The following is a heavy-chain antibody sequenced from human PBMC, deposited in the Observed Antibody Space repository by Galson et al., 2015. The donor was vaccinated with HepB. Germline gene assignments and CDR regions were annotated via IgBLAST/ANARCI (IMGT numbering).Heavy chain of an antibody. CDR2: IIPIFGTA. V-gene: IGHV1-69*13. D-gene: IGHD6-19*01. CDR1: GGTFSSYA. CDR3: ARDDHSGWYSYYYYMDV. Sequence: SVKVSCKASGGTFSSYAISWVRQAPGQGLEWMGGIIPIFGTANYAQKFQGRVTITADESTSTAYMELSSLRSEDTAVYYCARDDHSGWYSYYYYMDVWGKGTTVTVSS. J-gene: IGHJ6*03.